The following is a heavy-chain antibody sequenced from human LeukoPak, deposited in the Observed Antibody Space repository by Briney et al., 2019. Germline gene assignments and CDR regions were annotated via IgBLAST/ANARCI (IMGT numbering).Heavy chain of an antibody. CDR3: ARRGSSSSIWTLKNHSFDP. Sequence: SETLSLTCAVSGYSISSGYYWGWIRQPPGQGLEWIGSIYHSGSTYCDPCVKSRVTISVDPSKNQFSLKLSSLPAADTAVYYCARRGSSSSIWTLKNHSFDPWGQGTLVTVSS. CDR2: IYHSGST. D-gene: IGHD6-6*01. CDR1: GYSISSGYY. V-gene: IGHV4-38-2*01. J-gene: IGHJ5*02.